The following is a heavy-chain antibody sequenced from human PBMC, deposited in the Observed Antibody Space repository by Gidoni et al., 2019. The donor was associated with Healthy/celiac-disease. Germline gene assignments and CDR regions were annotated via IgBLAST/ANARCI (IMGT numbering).Heavy chain of an antibody. J-gene: IGHJ6*02. CDR3: AKDEDSITIFGVVRSTGGMDV. V-gene: IGHV3-30*18. CDR2: ISYDGSNK. D-gene: IGHD3-3*01. CDR1: GFTFSSYG. Sequence: QVQLAESGGGVVPPARSLRLSCAASGFTFSSYGMNWARQAPGKGLECVVVISYDGSNKYYADSVKGRFTIARDNSKNTLYLQMNSLRAEDTAVYYCAKDEDSITIFGVVRSTGGMDVWGQGTTVTVSS.